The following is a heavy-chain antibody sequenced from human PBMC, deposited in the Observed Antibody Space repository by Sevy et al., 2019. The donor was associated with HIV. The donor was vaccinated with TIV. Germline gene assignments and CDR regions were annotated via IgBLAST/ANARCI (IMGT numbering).Heavy chain of an antibody. CDR2: SGST. CDR1: GVSISPYY. V-gene: IGHV4-59*01. D-gene: IGHD6-13*01. J-gene: IGHJ4*02. CDR3: ARGGPNQHQLDYFDY. Sequence: SETLSLTCTVSGVSISPYYWAWIRQPPGKGLECVGFSGSTNYNPSLKSRVTTLVDTFKNQFSLKLSSVTVADTAIYYCARGGPNQHQLDYFDYWGQGALVTVSS.